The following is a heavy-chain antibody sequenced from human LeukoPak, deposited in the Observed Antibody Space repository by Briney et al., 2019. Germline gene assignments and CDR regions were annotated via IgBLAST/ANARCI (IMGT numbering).Heavy chain of an antibody. J-gene: IGHJ4*02. CDR3: AKDIGRFGELCDY. V-gene: IGHV3-9*01. Sequence: GRSLRLSCAASGFTFEDYAMHWVRQAPGKGLEWVSGISWNSGSIGYADSVKGRFTISRDNAKNSLYLQMNSLRAEDTALYYCAKDIGRFGELCDYWGQGTLVTVSS. CDR2: ISWNSGSI. D-gene: IGHD3-10*01. CDR1: GFTFEDYA.